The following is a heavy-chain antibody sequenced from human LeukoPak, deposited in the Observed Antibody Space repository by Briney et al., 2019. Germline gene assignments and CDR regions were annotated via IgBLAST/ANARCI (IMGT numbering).Heavy chain of an antibody. CDR2: IYSSGNT. CDR1: GFIVSSSY. CDR3: ARERGITYYYDSSGPFDL. D-gene: IGHD3-22*01. V-gene: IGHV3-53*01. J-gene: IGHJ2*01. Sequence: GGSLTLSCAAAGFIVSSSYMSWVRQAPGKGLEWVSVIYSSGNTYYADSVKGRFTISRDNSKNTLYLQMNSLRAEDTAVYYCARERGITYYYDSSGPFDLWGRGTLVIVSS.